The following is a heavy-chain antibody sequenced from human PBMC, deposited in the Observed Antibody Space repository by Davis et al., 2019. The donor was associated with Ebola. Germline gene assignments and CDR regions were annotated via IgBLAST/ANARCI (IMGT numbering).Heavy chain of an antibody. D-gene: IGHD3-3*01. Sequence: GGSLRLSCAASGFTFSNAWMNWVRQAPGKGLEWVSYISSSGSTIYYADSVKGRFTISRDNAKNSLYLQMNSLRAEDTAVYYCARGGYYDFWSGPTYYYYGMDVWGQGTTVTVSS. J-gene: IGHJ6*02. CDR2: ISSSGSTI. CDR3: ARGGYYDFWSGPTYYYYGMDV. CDR1: GFTFSNAW. V-gene: IGHV3-48*04.